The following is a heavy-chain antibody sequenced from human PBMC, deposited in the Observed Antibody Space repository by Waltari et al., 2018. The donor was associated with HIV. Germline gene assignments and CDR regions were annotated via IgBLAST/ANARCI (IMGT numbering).Heavy chain of an antibody. CDR1: GFTFSSYE. D-gene: IGHD2-15*01. J-gene: IGHJ4*02. CDR2: IGTAGDT. V-gene: IGHV3-13*01. CDR3: ARSGGNPFDY. Sequence: EVQLVESGGGLVQPGGSLRLSCAASGFTFSSYERHWVRQATGEGLEWVSAIGTAGDTYYPGSVKGRFTISRENAKNSLYLQMNSLRAGDTAVYYCARSGGNPFDYWGQGTLVTVSS.